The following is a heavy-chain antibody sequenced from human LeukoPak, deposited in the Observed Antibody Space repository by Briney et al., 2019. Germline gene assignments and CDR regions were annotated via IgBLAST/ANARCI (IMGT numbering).Heavy chain of an antibody. CDR2: LRGNGDT. Sequence: GSLRLSCAASGFTFSSYAMSWVREAPARGLEWVSSLRGNGDTFYADSVKGRFTLSRDESRNTVYLQLNNLRVEDTAVYYCATASWVSNADAVLWGQGTVVTVSS. CDR3: ATASWVSNADAVL. CDR1: GFTFSSYA. D-gene: IGHD1-1*01. J-gene: IGHJ4*02. V-gene: IGHV3-23*01.